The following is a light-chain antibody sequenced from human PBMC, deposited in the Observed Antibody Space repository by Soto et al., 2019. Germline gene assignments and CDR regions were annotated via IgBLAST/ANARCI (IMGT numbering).Light chain of an antibody. CDR2: LND. V-gene: IGLV1-44*01. J-gene: IGLJ1*01. Sequence: QSVLTQPPSVSATPGQRVNISCSGSFSNIGDNAVNWYQQLPGAAPKLLIYLNDQRPSGVPDRFSGSKSGTSAFLAISGLQPEDEADYYCAAWDDSLNAIFGTGTKVT. CDR1: FSNIGDNA. CDR3: AAWDDSLNAI.